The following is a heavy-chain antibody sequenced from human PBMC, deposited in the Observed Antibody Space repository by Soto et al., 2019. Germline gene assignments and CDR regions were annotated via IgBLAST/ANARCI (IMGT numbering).Heavy chain of an antibody. Sequence: SQTLSLTCAISGDSVSSNSAAWNWIRQSPSRGLEWLGRTYYRSKWYTEYAVSVKSRITINPDTSKNQFSLQLNSVTPDDTAAYYCAIGSAGTVDHWGQGTLVTVSS. J-gene: IGHJ4*02. CDR2: TYYRSKWYT. CDR3: AIGSAGTVDH. CDR1: GDSVSSNSAA. D-gene: IGHD1-1*01. V-gene: IGHV6-1*01.